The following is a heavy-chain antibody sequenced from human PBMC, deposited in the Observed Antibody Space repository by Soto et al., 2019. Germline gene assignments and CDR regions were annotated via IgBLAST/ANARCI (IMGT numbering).Heavy chain of an antibody. CDR2: INPSGGST. CDR1: GYTFTSYY. V-gene: IGHV1-46*01. CDR3: ARGHTAMEHYYYYGMDV. D-gene: IGHD5-18*01. J-gene: IGHJ6*02. Sequence: ASVKVSCKASGYTFTSYYMHWVRQAPGQGLEWMGIINPSGGSTSYAQKFQGRVTMTRDTSTSTVYMELSSLRSEDTAVYYCARGHTAMEHYYYYGMDVWGQGTKVTVSS.